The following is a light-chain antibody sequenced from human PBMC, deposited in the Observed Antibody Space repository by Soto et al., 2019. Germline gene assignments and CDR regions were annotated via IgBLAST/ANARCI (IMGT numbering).Light chain of an antibody. CDR3: SSYRMSSTPSYV. Sequence: QSVLTQPASVSGSPGQSITISCTGTSSDIGGYNYVSWYQQHTGKAPKVLIFEVNHRPSGVSSRFSASKSGNTASLTISGLQAQAEAHYYCSSYRMSSTPSYVFGSGTKVTVL. CDR2: EVN. J-gene: IGLJ1*01. CDR1: SSDIGGYNY. V-gene: IGLV2-14*01.